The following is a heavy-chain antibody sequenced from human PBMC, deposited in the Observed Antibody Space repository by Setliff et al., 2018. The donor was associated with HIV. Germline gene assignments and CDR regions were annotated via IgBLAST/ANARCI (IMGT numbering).Heavy chain of an antibody. CDR1: GYTFTSYG. CDR3: ARYGSSSWDNYYYMDV. V-gene: IGHV1-18*01. Sequence: ASVKVSCKASGYTFTSYGITWVRQAPGQGLEWMGWIGAHNGYTKYAQNLQGRVSMTTDTSTSTAYMELRSLRSDGTAVYYCARYGSSSWDNYYYMDVWGKGTTVTVSS. J-gene: IGHJ6*03. D-gene: IGHD6-13*01. CDR2: IGAHNGYT.